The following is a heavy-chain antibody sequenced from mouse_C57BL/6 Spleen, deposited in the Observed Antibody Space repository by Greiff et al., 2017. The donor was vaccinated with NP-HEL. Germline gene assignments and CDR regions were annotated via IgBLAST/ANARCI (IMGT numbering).Heavy chain of an antibody. Sequence: EVHLVESGGGLVQPGGSLSLSCAASGFTFTDYYMSWVRQPPGKALEWLGFIRNKANGYTTEYSASVKGRFTISRDNSQSILYLQMNALRAEDSATYYCASPPRGYYSTPWFAYWGQGTLVTVSA. CDR1: GFTFTDYY. D-gene: IGHD2-5*01. CDR2: IRNKANGYTT. CDR3: ASPPRGYYSTPWFAY. J-gene: IGHJ3*01. V-gene: IGHV7-3*01.